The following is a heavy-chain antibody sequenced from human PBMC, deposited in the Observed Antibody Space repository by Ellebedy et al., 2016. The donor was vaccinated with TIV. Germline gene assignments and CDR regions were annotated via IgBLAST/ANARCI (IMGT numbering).Heavy chain of an antibody. CDR2: IKQDGSEK. CDR3: AKGGGATQYYFHSSGTY. CDR1: GFTLSTYW. D-gene: IGHD3-22*01. Sequence: GESLKISXVASGFTLSTYWMTWVRQAPGKGLEWVANIKQDGSEKYYVDSVKGRFTISRDNANNSLYLQMNSLRAEDTAVYYCAKGGGATQYYFHSSGTYWGQGALVTVSS. V-gene: IGHV3-7*02. J-gene: IGHJ4*02.